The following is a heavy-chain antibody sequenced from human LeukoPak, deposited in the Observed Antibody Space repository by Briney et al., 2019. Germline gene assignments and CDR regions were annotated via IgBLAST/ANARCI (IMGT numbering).Heavy chain of an antibody. Sequence: SETLSLTCTVSGGSISSGGYYWSWIRQPPGKGLEWIGYIYHSGSTYYNPSLKSRVTISVDRSKNQFSLKLSSVTAADTAVYYCARTKPDDNYYSNSPGWFDPWGQGTLVTVSS. D-gene: IGHD4-11*01. V-gene: IGHV4-30-2*01. CDR2: IYHSGST. J-gene: IGHJ5*02. CDR3: ARTKPDDNYYSNSPGWFDP. CDR1: GGSISSGGYY.